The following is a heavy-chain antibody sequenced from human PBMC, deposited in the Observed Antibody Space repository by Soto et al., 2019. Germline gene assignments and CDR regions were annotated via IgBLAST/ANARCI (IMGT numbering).Heavy chain of an antibody. V-gene: IGHV4-31*03. CDR1: GGSISSGGYY. CDR3: ARVGQSRDGYNYDWFDP. Sequence: SETLSLTCTVSGGSISSGGYYWSWIRQHPGKGLEWIGYIYYSGSTYYNPSLKSRVTMSVDTSKNQFSLKLSSVTAADTAVYYCARVGQSRDGYNYDWFDPWGQGTLVTVSS. D-gene: IGHD5-12*01. J-gene: IGHJ5*02. CDR2: IYYSGST.